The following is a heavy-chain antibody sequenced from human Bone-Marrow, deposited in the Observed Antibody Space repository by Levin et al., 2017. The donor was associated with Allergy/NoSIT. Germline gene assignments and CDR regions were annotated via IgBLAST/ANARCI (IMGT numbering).Heavy chain of an antibody. CDR3: ARGLEYSGLP. V-gene: IGHV3-21*01. CDR2: ITSSGTYI. CDR1: GFTFSSYS. J-gene: IGHJ5*02. Sequence: PGGSLRLSCAASGFTFSSYSMNWVRQAPGKGLDWVSSITSSGTYIYYADSVKGRFTISRDNAKNSLFLQMNSLTAADTAVYYCARGLEYSGLPWGQGALVTVSS. D-gene: IGHD5-12*01.